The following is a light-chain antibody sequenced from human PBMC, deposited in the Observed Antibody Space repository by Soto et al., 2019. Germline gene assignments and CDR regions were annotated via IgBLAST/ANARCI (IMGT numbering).Light chain of an antibody. V-gene: IGKV3-15*01. CDR1: QSVSSN. Sequence: EIVMTQSPATLSVSPGERATLSCRASQSVSSNLAWYQQKPGQAPRLLIHGASTRATAIPARFSGSGSGTEFTLTISSLQSEDFAVYYCQQYNNWPRTFGQGTQVEIK. J-gene: IGKJ1*01. CDR3: QQYNNWPRT. CDR2: GAS.